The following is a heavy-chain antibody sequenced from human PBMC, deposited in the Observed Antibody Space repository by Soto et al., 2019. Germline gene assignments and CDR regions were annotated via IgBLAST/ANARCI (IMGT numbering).Heavy chain of an antibody. J-gene: IGHJ5*02. CDR2: INAGNGNT. V-gene: IGHV1-3*01. CDR1: GYTFTSYA. CDR3: ARGCTSCYARWFDP. Sequence: GASVKVSCKASGYTFTSYAMHWVRQAPGQRLEWMGWINAGNGNTKYSQKFQGRVTITRDTSASTAYMELSSLRSEDTAVYYCARGCTSCYARWFDPWGQGTLVTVSS. D-gene: IGHD2-2*01.